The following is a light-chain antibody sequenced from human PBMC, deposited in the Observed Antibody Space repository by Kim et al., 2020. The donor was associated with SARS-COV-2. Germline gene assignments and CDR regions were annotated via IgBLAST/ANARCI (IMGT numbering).Light chain of an antibody. CDR1: TSNIASNY. Sequence: RLTISCPGSTSNIASNYVSWHHQLPGLAPRLLIYKNGQRPSGVPARFSGSRSGTSASLAISGLRSEDEAEYYCASWDDSLSSWVFAGGTKVTVL. J-gene: IGLJ2*01. V-gene: IGLV1-47*01. CDR3: ASWDDSLSSWV. CDR2: KNG.